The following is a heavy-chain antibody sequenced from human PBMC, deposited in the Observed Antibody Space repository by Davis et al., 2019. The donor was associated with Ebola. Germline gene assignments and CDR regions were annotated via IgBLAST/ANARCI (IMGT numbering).Heavy chain of an antibody. Sequence: GESLKISCAASGFTFSSYSMNWVRQAPGKGLEWVSSISSSSSYIYYADSVKDRFTISRDNAKNSLYLQMNSLRAEDTAVYYCARANHANIYYYYMDVWGKGTTVTVSS. CDR1: GFTFSSYS. CDR3: ARANHANIYYYYMDV. CDR2: ISSSSSYI. V-gene: IGHV3-21*01. J-gene: IGHJ6*03. D-gene: IGHD1-14*01.